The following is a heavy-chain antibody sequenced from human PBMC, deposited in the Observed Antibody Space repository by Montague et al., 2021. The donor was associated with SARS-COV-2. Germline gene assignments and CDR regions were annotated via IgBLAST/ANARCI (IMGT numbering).Heavy chain of an antibody. V-gene: IGHV4-4*07. J-gene: IGHJ5*02. Sequence: LVKPTQTLSLTCTVSGDSISSYFWSWIRQPAGKGLEWIGRIYITGTSQYNSNYNPSLKSRVTMSVDTSKNHFSLKLTSVTAADTAVYFCARLKWFGDLDWFDPWGQGTLVTVSS. CDR1: GDSISSYF. CDR3: ARLKWFGDLDWFDP. CDR2: IYITGTSQYNS. D-gene: IGHD3-10*01.